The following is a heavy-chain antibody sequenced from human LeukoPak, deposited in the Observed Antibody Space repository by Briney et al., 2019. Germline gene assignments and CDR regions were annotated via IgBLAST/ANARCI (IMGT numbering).Heavy chain of an antibody. Sequence: PGGSLRLSCAASGFTFRGYAMSWVRQAPGKGLQWVSTDSGSGGSPYYADSVKGRFTISRDNSKNTLYLQMTSLRVEDTAVYYCAKVGMVGSTYYFDNWGQGTLVTVSS. V-gene: IGHV3-23*01. CDR3: AKVGMVGSTYYFDN. CDR2: DSGSGGSP. D-gene: IGHD1-26*01. CDR1: GFTFRGYA. J-gene: IGHJ4*02.